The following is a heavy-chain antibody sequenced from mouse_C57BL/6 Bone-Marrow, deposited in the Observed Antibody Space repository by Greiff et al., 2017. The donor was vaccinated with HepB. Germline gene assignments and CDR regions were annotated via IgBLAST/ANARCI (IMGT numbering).Heavy chain of an antibody. CDR3: ASRGWDGSSLDY. CDR2: ISSGSSTI. V-gene: IGHV5-17*01. CDR1: GFTFSDYG. Sequence: EVQVVESGGGLVKPGGSLKLSCAASGFTFSDYGMHWVRQAPEKGLEWVAYISSGSSTIYYADTVKGRFTISRDNAKNTLFLQMTSLRSEDTAMYYCASRGWDGSSLDYWGQGTTLTVSS. J-gene: IGHJ2*01. D-gene: IGHD1-1*01.